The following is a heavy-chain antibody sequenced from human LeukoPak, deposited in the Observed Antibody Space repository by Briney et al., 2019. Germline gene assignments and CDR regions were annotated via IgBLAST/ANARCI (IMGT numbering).Heavy chain of an antibody. CDR1: GYTFTSYD. Sequence: ASVKVSCKASGYTFTSYDINWVRQATGQGLEWMGWMNPNSGNTGYAQKFQGRVTMTRNTSISTAYMELSSLRSEDTAVYYCARGRDIVVVVAATGAFDIWGQGTMVTVSS. J-gene: IGHJ3*02. CDR2: MNPNSGNT. D-gene: IGHD2-15*01. CDR3: ARGRDIVVVVAATGAFDI. V-gene: IGHV1-8*01.